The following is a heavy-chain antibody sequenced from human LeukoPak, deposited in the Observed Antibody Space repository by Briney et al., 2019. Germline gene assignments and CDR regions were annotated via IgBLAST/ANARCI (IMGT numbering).Heavy chain of an antibody. D-gene: IGHD6-19*01. V-gene: IGHV3-48*03. CDR3: ARPYSSGWDNWFDP. J-gene: IGHJ5*02. Sequence: PGGSLRLSCAASGFTFSRYEMNWVRQAPGRGREWISYITISGTTIDYADSVKGRFTISRDNAKNSLYLQMNSLRAEDTAVYYCARPYSSGWDNWFDPWGQGTLVTVSS. CDR1: GFTFSRYE. CDR2: ITISGTTI.